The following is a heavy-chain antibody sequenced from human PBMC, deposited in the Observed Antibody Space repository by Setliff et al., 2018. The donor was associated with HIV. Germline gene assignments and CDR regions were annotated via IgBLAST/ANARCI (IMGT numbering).Heavy chain of an antibody. D-gene: IGHD5-12*01. J-gene: IGHJ4*02. CDR1: GGTFSSYA. Sequence: GASVKVSCKASGGTFSSYAISWVRQAPGQGLEWMGGIIPIFGTANYAQKFQGRVTITADESTSTAYMELSSLRSEDTAVYYCARRPRDGYNQIDYWGKGTLVTVSS. CDR2: IIPIFGTA. V-gene: IGHV1-69*13. CDR3: ARRPRDGYNQIDY.